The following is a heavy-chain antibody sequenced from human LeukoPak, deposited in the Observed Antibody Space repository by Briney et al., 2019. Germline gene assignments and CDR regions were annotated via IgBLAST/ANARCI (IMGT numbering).Heavy chain of an antibody. CDR3: ARQGVATMFFDY. CDR1: GGSISSSSYY. J-gene: IGHJ4*02. D-gene: IGHD5-12*01. CDR2: IYYSGST. Sequence: SETLSLTCTVSGGSISSSSYYWGWIRQPPGKGLEWIGSIYYSGSTYYNPSLKSRVTISVDTSKNQFSLKLSSVTAADTAVYYCARQGVATMFFDYWGQGTLVTVSS. V-gene: IGHV4-39*01.